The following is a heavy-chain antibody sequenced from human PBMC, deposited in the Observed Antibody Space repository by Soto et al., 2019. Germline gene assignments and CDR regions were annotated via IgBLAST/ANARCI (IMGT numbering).Heavy chain of an antibody. J-gene: IGHJ3*02. CDR1: GFTFSSYS. CDR3: ARGQGYVYIWGSSLNDAFDI. V-gene: IGHV3-48*01. Sequence: QPGGSLRLSCAASGFTFSSYSMNWVRQAPGKGLEWVSYISSSSSTIYYADSVKGRFTISRDNAKNSLYLQMNSLRAEDTAVYYCARGQGYVYIWGSSLNDAFDIWGQGTMVTVSS. CDR2: ISSSSSTI. D-gene: IGHD3-16*01.